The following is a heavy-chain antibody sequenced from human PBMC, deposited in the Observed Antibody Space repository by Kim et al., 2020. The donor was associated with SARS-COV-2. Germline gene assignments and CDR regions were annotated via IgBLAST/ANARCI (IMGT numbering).Heavy chain of an antibody. D-gene: IGHD6-6*01. CDR3: ARGRSKLAGWADP. CDR2: INHSGST. V-gene: IGHV4-34*01. CDR1: GGSFSGYY. J-gene: IGHJ5*02. Sequence: SETLSLTCAVYGGSFSGYYWSWIRQPPGKGLEWIGEINHSGSTNYNPSLKSRVTISVDTSKNQFSLKLSAVTAADTAVYYCARGRSKLAGWADPWGQGTLVTVSS.